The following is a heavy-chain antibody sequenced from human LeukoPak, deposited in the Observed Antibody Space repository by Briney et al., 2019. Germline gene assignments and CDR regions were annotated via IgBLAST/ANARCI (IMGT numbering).Heavy chain of an antibody. J-gene: IGHJ4*02. D-gene: IGHD5-18*01. CDR2: ISDDGSTT. CDR1: GFTFSSHW. CDR3: GGVVRGYRYTIDY. V-gene: IGHV3-74*01. Sequence: AGGSLRLSCAASGFTFSSHWMYWVRQAPGKGLLWVSRISDDGSTTDYADSVKGRSTISRDNAKNTLYLQMNSLRVEDTAVYYCGGVVRGYRYTIDYWGQGTLVTVSS.